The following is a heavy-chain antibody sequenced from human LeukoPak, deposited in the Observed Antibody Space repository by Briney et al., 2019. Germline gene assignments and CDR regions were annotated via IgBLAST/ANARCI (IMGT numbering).Heavy chain of an antibody. CDR3: ARETMIVVAFDI. Sequence: GGSLRLSCAASGFTFSNYWMSWVRQAPGKGLEWVANIKQDGSEKYYVDSVKGRFTISRDNAKNSLYLQMNSLRAEDTAVYYCARETMIVVAFDIWGQGTMVTVSS. D-gene: IGHD3-22*01. J-gene: IGHJ3*02. V-gene: IGHV3-7*01. CDR2: IKQDGSEK. CDR1: GFTFSNYW.